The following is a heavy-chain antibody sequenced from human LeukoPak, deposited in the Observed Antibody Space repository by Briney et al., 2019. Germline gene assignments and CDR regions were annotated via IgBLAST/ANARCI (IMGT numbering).Heavy chain of an antibody. V-gene: IGHV1-2*02. D-gene: IGHD4-17*01. CDR2: INPNSGGT. CDR1: GYTFTGYY. Sequence: ASVKVSCKASGYTFTGYYLHWVRQAPGQGLEWVGWINPNSGGTNYAQKFQGRVTMTRDTSITPVYMELSRLRSDDTAVYYCTRDLLGFATTPLSDWGQGTLVTVSS. J-gene: IGHJ4*02. CDR3: TRDLLGFATTPLSD.